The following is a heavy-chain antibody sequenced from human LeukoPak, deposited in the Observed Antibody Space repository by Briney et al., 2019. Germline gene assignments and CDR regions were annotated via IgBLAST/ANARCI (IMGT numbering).Heavy chain of an antibody. CDR2: LSPDGSST. D-gene: IGHD5-12*01. CDR3: TRMSREAPGLRDL. Sequence: GGSLRLSWAAPGFTFSSSWLQWVRQAPGKGLVWVSRLSPDGSSTTSADSVKGRFTISRDNAKNTLYLQIGSLRPDDTAVYYCTRMSREAPGLRDLWGQGTLVTVSS. CDR1: GFTFSSSW. V-gene: IGHV3-74*01. J-gene: IGHJ5*02.